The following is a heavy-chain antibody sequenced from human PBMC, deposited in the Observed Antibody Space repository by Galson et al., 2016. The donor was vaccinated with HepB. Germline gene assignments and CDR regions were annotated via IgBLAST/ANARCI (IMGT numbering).Heavy chain of an antibody. D-gene: IGHD3-16*01. V-gene: IGHV3-21*01. Sequence: SLRLSCAASGFSFSSYAMNWVRQAPGKGLEWASSISSNIRHIYFADSVKGRFAISRDDAKRSLYLEMNSLRADDTAVYYCARLVPIAITDVFDMWGQGTMVTVSS. CDR3: ARLVPIAITDVFDM. CDR2: ISSNIRHI. CDR1: GFSFSSYA. J-gene: IGHJ3*02.